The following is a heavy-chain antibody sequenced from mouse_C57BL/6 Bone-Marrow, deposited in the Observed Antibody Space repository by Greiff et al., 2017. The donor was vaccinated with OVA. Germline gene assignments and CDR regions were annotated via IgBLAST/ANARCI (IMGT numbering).Heavy chain of an antibody. V-gene: IGHV3-8*01. CDR2: ISYSGST. D-gene: IGHD2-4*01. Sequence: EVKLQESGPGLAKPSQTLSLTCSVTGYSITSDYWNWIRKFPGNKLEYMGYISYSGSTYYNPSLKSRISITRDTSKNQYYLLLNSVTTAYTATYYCARYLVGYYDYLYAMDYWGQGTSVTVSS. CDR1: GYSITSDY. CDR3: ARYLVGYYDYLYAMDY. J-gene: IGHJ4*01.